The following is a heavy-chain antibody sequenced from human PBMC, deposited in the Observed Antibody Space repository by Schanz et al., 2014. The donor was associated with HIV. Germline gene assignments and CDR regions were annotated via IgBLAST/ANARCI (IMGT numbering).Heavy chain of an antibody. D-gene: IGHD4-17*01. J-gene: IGHJ3*02. CDR2: MWYDESHK. V-gene: IGHV3-30*18. Sequence: VQLLESGGGLVQPGRSLRLSCATSGFFLDDYAMHWVRQAPGKGLEWVAAMWYDESHKGYADSVKGRFTISRDNSKNTLYLQMNSLRAEDTAVYYCAKEATVVTLAFDIWGQGTMVTVSS. CDR1: GFFLDDYA. CDR3: AKEATVVTLAFDI.